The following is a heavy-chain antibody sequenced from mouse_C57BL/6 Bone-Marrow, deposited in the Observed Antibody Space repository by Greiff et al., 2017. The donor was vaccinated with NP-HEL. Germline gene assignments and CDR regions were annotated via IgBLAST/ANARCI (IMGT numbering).Heavy chain of an antibody. D-gene: IGHD4-1*01. CDR1: GFPFTTYA. Sequence: EAGGGLVQPKGSLKLSCAASGFPFTTYAMHWVRQAPGKGLEWAARRRSKSSNYATYYADAVKDRFTISRDDSQSMLYLQMNNLKTEDTAMYYCVRGNWDVSAWFAYWGQGTLVTVSA. CDR2: RRSKSSNYAT. J-gene: IGHJ3*01. V-gene: IGHV10-3*01. CDR3: VRGNWDVSAWFAY.